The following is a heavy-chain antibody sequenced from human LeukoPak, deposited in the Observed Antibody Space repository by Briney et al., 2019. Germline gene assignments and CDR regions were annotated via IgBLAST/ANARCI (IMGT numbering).Heavy chain of an antibody. CDR2: IWYDGSNK. Sequence: PGRSLRLSCAASGFTFSSYGMHWVRQASGKGLEWVAVIWYDGSNKYYADSVKGRSTISRDNSKNTLYLQMNSLRAEDTAVYYCARGGYSSYGMDVWGQGTTVTVSS. CDR3: ARGGYSSYGMDV. J-gene: IGHJ6*02. D-gene: IGHD6-13*01. V-gene: IGHV3-33*01. CDR1: GFTFSSYG.